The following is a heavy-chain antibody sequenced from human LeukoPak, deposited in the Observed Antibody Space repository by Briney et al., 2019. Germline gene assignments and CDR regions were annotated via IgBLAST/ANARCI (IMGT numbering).Heavy chain of an antibody. CDR2: INPNSGGT. Sequence: GASVTVSFTASGYTFTVYGITWVRQAPGQGLEWMGWINPNSGGTNYSQKFQGRVTMTRDTSISTAYMELSRLRSDDTAVYYCARGEYSGYDAPRNYYYYYYMDVWGKGTTVTISS. CDR3: ARGEYSGYDAPRNYYYYYYMDV. CDR1: GYTFTVYG. V-gene: IGHV1-2*02. D-gene: IGHD5-12*01. J-gene: IGHJ6*03.